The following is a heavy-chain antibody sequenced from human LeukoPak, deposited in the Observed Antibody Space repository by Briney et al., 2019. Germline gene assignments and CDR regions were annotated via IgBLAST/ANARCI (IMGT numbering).Heavy chain of an antibody. CDR3: ASSSPINYYDSSGYLAY. J-gene: IGHJ4*02. D-gene: IGHD3-22*01. V-gene: IGHV4-61*05. Sequence: SETLSLTCTVSGGSISSSSYYWGWIRQPPGKGLEWIGYIYYSGSTNYNPSLKSRVTISVDTSKNQFSLKLSSVTAADTAVYYCASSSPINYYDSSGYLAYWGQGTLVTVSS. CDR1: GGSISSSSYY. CDR2: IYYSGST.